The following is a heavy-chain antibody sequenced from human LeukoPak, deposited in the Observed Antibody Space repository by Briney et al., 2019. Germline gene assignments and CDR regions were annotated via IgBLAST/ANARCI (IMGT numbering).Heavy chain of an antibody. CDR2: INPNTGAT. CDR1: AHTFTGYY. V-gene: IGHV1-2*02. J-gene: IGHJ3*02. CDR3: ARLGSSDI. D-gene: IGHD3-16*01. Sequence: ASVEVSCKASAHTFTGYYMHWVRQAPGQGLEWMGWINPNTGATNYAQKFQGRVTMTRDTSLSTAYTKLSSLRSDDTAVYYCARLGSSDIWGQGTMVTVSS.